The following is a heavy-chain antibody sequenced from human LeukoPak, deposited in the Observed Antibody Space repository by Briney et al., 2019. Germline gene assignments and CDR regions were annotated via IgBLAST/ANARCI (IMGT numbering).Heavy chain of an antibody. Sequence: GRSLRLSCAASGFTFSSYAMHWVRQAPGKGLEWVAVISYDGSNKYYADSVKGRFTISRDNSKNTLYLQMNSLRAEDTAVYYCARDRGRPYSSSWYYYYYGMDVWGQGTTVTVSS. CDR3: ARDRGRPYSSSWYYYYYGMDV. J-gene: IGHJ6*02. D-gene: IGHD6-13*01. V-gene: IGHV3-30*04. CDR2: ISYDGSNK. CDR1: GFTFSSYA.